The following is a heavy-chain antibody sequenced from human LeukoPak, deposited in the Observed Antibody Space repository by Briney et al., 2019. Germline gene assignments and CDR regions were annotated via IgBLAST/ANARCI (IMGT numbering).Heavy chain of an antibody. CDR2: ISGSGGST. V-gene: IGHV3-23*01. J-gene: IGHJ3*02. CDR1: GFTFSSYS. Sequence: GGSLRLSCAASGFTFSSYSMNWVRQAPGKGLEWVSAISGSGGSTYYADSVKGRFTISRDNSKNTLYLQMNSLRAEDTAVYYCAKDKRRGGGDYAIWGQGTMVTVSS. CDR3: AKDKRRGGGDYAI. D-gene: IGHD2-21*02.